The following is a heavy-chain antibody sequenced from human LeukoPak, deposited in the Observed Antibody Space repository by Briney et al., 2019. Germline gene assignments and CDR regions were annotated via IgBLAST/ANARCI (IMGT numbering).Heavy chain of an antibody. CDR2: IYYSGST. D-gene: IGHD3-22*01. Sequence: PSETLTLTCNVSGGSISSSGYYWGWIRQPPGKGLEWIGSIYYSGSTYYNPSLKSRVTISVDTSKNQFSLKLSSVTAADTAVYYCARASMIVSDYWGQGTLVSVSS. J-gene: IGHJ4*02. CDR3: ARASMIVSDY. CDR1: GGSISSSGYY. V-gene: IGHV4-39*01.